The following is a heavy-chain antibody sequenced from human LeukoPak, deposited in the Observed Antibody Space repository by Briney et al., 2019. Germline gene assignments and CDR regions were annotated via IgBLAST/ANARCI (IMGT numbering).Heavy chain of an antibody. CDR1: GGSISSSNW. CDR2: IYHSGST. CDR3: ARVLRYFDWLLYTAENWYFDL. D-gene: IGHD3-9*01. V-gene: IGHV4-4*02. J-gene: IGHJ2*01. Sequence: SETLSLTCAVSGGSISSSNWWSWVRQPPGKGLEWIGEIYHSGSTNYNPSLKSRVTISVDKSKNQFSLKLSSVTAADTAVYYCARVLRYFDWLLYTAENWYFDLWGRGTLVTVSS.